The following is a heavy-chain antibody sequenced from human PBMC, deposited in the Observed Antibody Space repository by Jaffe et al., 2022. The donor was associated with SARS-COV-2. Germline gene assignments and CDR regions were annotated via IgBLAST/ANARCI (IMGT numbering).Heavy chain of an antibody. Sequence: EVQLVESGGGLVQPGGSLRLSCAASGFTFSSYSMNWVRQAPGKGLEWVSYISSSSSTIYYADSVKGRFTISRDNAKNSLYLQMNSLRDEDTAVYYCARDWNYCTNGVCYGWFDPWGQGTLVTVSS. J-gene: IGHJ5*02. V-gene: IGHV3-48*02. CDR1: GFTFSSYS. CDR2: ISSSSSTI. CDR3: ARDWNYCTNGVCYGWFDP. D-gene: IGHD2-8*01.